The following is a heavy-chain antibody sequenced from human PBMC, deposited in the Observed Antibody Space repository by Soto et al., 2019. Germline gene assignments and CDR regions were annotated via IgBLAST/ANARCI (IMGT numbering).Heavy chain of an antibody. CDR1: GGSISSFY. CDR2: IYYSGYT. CDR3: ARVLFGRGNWFDP. J-gene: IGHJ5*02. Sequence: SETLSLTCTVSGGSISSFYWSWIRQPPGKGLEWIGYIYYSGYTNYNPSLKSRVTISVDTSKNQFSLKLSSVTAADTAVYYCARVLFGRGNWFDPWGQGTLVTVSS. V-gene: IGHV4-59*01. D-gene: IGHD3-3*01.